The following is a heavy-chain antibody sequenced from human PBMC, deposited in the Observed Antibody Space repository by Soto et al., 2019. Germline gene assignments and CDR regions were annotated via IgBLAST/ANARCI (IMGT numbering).Heavy chain of an antibody. Sequence: PGASVKVSCKASGYTFTSFYIHWVRQAHGQGLEWMGKVNSGSGDTNYAQNFQDRVTMTRDTSTSTAYMELSSLRSEDTAVYYCARTLADSGISYWGQGTLVTVSS. CDR2: VNSGSGDT. J-gene: IGHJ4*02. CDR3: ARTLADSGISY. D-gene: IGHD3-10*01. CDR1: GYTFTSFY. V-gene: IGHV1-46*01.